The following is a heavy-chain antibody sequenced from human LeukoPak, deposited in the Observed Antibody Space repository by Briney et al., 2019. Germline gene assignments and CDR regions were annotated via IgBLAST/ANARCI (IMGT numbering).Heavy chain of an antibody. J-gene: IGHJ4*02. CDR2: IYYSGST. D-gene: IGHD1-26*01. Sequence: PSETLSLTCTVSGGSISSYHWSWIRQPPGKGLEWIGYIYYSGSTNYNPSLKSRVTISVDTSKNQFSLKLSSVTAADTAVYYCARRRGSYFDYWGQGTLVTVSS. V-gene: IGHV4-59*08. CDR3: ARRRGSYFDY. CDR1: GGSISSYH.